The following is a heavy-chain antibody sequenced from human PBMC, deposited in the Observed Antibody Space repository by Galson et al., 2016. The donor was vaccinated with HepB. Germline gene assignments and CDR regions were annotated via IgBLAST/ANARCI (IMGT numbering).Heavy chain of an antibody. CDR3: ARDPSGLGAIFGVVKPPDY. J-gene: IGHJ4*02. V-gene: IGHV3-33*01. CDR2: LWYDGSHK. CDR1: GFNFRSYG. D-gene: IGHD3-3*01. Sequence: SLRLSCAASGFNFRSYGMHWVRQTPGKGLEWVAGLWYDGSHKNYADSVKGLFTISRDDSKTTLYLQMNSLRAEDTALYYCARDPSGLGAIFGVVKPPDYWGQGSLVTVSS.